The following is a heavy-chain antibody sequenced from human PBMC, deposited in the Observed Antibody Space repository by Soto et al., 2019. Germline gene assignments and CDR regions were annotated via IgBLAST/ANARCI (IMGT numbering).Heavy chain of an antibody. CDR3: VKIILTVTTAAFDV. V-gene: IGHV3-11*03. CDR1: GFTFSDHY. Sequence: GGSRRLSCAASGFTFSDHYLAWIRQAPGKGLEWVSYISSNSRYTYFADSVKGRFTISRDNARNSLSLQMDSLKVEDTALYYCVKIILTVTTAAFDVWGQGTMVTVSS. J-gene: IGHJ3*01. CDR2: ISSNSRYT. D-gene: IGHD4-17*01.